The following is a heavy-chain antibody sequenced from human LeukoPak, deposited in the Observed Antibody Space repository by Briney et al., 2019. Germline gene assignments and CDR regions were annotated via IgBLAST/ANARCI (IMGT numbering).Heavy chain of an antibody. CDR1: GFTFSSYA. Sequence: GGSLRLSCAASGFTFSSYAMSWVRQAPGKGLEWVSSISDSGGRTYYADSVKGRFTISRDNSKNTLYLQMNSLRGEDTAVYYCAKDGGDSPGHELFDYRGQGTLVTVSS. CDR3: AKDGGDSPGHELFDY. V-gene: IGHV3-23*01. CDR2: ISDSGGRT. D-gene: IGHD3-16*01. J-gene: IGHJ4*02.